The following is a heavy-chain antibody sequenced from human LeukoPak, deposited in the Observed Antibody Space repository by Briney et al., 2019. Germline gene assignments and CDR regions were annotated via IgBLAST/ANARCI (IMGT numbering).Heavy chain of an antibody. D-gene: IGHD3-16*01. V-gene: IGHV3-33*08. J-gene: IGHJ4*02. Sequence: PGGSLRLSCAASGFTFYNYGMHWVRQAPGKGLEWVAVIWYDGSNKYYADSVKGRFTISRDNSRNTLYLQMNSLRAEDTAVYYCASCLGDPLRFDYWGQGTLVTVSS. CDR1: GFTFYNYG. CDR3: ASCLGDPLRFDY. CDR2: IWYDGSNK.